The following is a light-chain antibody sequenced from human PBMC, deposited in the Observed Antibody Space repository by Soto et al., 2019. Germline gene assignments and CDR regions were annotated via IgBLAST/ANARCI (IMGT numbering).Light chain of an antibody. Sequence: EIVMTQSPATLSVSPGERATLSCRASQSVSSNLAWYQQKPGQAPRLLIYGASTRATGIPARFSGSRSGTEFTLTISSLQSEDFAVYCCQQYNNWPPWTFGRGTKVDIK. CDR2: GAS. CDR1: QSVSSN. V-gene: IGKV3-15*01. J-gene: IGKJ3*01. CDR3: QQYNNWPPWT.